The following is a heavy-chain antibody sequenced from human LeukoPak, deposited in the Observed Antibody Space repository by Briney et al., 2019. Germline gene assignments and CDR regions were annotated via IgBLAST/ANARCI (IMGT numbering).Heavy chain of an antibody. Sequence: GGSLRLSCVASGFTFSSYDMNWVRQAPGKGLEWVSYISSSGSTIYYADSVKGRFTISRDNAKNSLYLQMNSLRAEDTAVYYCAELGITMIGGVWGKGTTVTISS. CDR3: AELGITMIGGV. CDR1: GFTFSSYD. V-gene: IGHV3-48*03. D-gene: IGHD3-10*02. CDR2: ISSSGSTI. J-gene: IGHJ6*04.